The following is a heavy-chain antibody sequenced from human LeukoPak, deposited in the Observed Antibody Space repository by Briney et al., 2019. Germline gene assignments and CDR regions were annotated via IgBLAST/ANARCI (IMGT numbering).Heavy chain of an antibody. CDR3: ARDPGWELLNYYYYYMDV. Sequence: KPGGSLRLSCAASGFTFSSYSMNWVRQAPGKGLEWVSSISSSSSYIYYADSVKGRFTISRDNVKNSLYLQMNSLRAEDTAVYYCARDPGWELLNYYYYYMDVWGKGTTVTVSS. J-gene: IGHJ6*03. CDR2: ISSSSSYI. D-gene: IGHD1-26*01. V-gene: IGHV3-21*01. CDR1: GFTFSSYS.